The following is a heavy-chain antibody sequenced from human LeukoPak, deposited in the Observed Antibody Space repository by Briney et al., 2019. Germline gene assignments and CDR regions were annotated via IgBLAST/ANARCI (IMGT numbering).Heavy chain of an antibody. Sequence: GGSLRLSCAASGFTFSSYAMSWVRQAPGKGLEWVSAISGSGNSTYYADSVKGRFTISRDNSKNTLYLQMNSLRAEDTAVYYCAREGRCGGDCYYDYWGQGTLVTVSS. CDR1: GFTFSSYA. V-gene: IGHV3-23*01. D-gene: IGHD2-21*02. CDR3: AREGRCGGDCYYDY. J-gene: IGHJ4*02. CDR2: ISGSGNST.